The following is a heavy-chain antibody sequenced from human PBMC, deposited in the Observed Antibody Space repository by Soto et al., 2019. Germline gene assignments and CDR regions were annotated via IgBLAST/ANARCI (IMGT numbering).Heavy chain of an antibody. CDR1: GGSFSGYY. J-gene: IGHJ4*02. V-gene: IGHV4-34*01. Sequence: SETLSLTCAVYGGSFSGYYWSWIRQPPGKGLEWIGEINHSGSTNYNPSLKSRVTISVDTSKNQFSLKLSSVTAADTAVYYCARLRGNWKPFDYWGQGTLVTV. D-gene: IGHD1-20*01. CDR3: ARLRGNWKPFDY. CDR2: INHSGST.